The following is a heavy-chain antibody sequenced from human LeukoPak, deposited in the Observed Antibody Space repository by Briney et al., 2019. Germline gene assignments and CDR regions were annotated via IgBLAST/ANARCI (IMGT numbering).Heavy chain of an antibody. CDR2: ISGHNGNT. CDR3: ARDPYWSGNYTGIRYYYYYMDV. CDR1: GYTFSAFG. V-gene: IGHV1-18*01. Sequence: ASVKVSCKTSGYTFSAFGISWVRLAPGQGLEWMGWISGHNGNTNYAQKFQGRVTMTTDTSTSTAYMELRSLRSDDTAVYYCARDPYWSGNYTGIRYYYYYMDVWGKGTTVTVSS. D-gene: IGHD3-3*01. J-gene: IGHJ6*03.